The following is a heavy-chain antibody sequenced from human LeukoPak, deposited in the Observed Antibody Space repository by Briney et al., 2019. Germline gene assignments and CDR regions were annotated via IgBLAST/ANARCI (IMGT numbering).Heavy chain of an antibody. CDR2: INQDGSDE. Sequence: PGGSLRLSCAASGFTLSDYWMSWVRQAPGKGLGWVANINQDGSDENYVDSVKGRFTISRDDAKNSLYLQMSSLRAEDTAVYYCARESTRERPGCWGQGTQVTVSS. CDR1: GFTLSDYW. J-gene: IGHJ4*02. D-gene: IGHD1-1*01. V-gene: IGHV3-7*01. CDR3: ARESTRERPGC.